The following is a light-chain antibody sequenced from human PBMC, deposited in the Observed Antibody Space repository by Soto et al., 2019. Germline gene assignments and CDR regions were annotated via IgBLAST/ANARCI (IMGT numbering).Light chain of an antibody. CDR3: QQYYSYPYT. CDR2: AMS. CDR1: QSISGS. Sequence: DIQMTQSPSTLSVSVGDRVTISCRASQSISGSLAWYQQKPGKAPKVLIYAMSSLESGVPSRFGGSGSETEYTLTITSLQPDDFATYYCQQYYSYPYTFGQGTKLEIK. J-gene: IGKJ2*01. V-gene: IGKV1-5*03.